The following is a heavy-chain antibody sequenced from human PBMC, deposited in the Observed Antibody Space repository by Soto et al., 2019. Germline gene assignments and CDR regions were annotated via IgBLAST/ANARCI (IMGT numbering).Heavy chain of an antibody. V-gene: IGHV4-30-4*01. D-gene: IGHD3-22*01. J-gene: IGHJ4*02. CDR3: ARNLYDSSGYSPFGY. CDR1: GGSISSADYY. CDR2: IHHNGNT. Sequence: QVQLQESGPGLVKPSQTLSLTCTVSGGSISSADYYWSWIRQPPGKGLEWIGHIHHNGNTNYNPSLKNRVTISVDPSKNQFSLKLTSVSDADTAQYFCARNLYDSSGYSPFGYWGQGTLVTVSS.